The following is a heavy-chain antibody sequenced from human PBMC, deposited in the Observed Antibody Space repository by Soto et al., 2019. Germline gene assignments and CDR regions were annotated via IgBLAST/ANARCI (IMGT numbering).Heavy chain of an antibody. V-gene: IGHV1-2*02. D-gene: IGHD3-22*01. Sequence: ASVKVSCKTSGYTSSAYYMHWVRQAPGQGLEWMGWINPKSGGTLYAQKFQGRVIMTRDTSISTAYMELSRLRSDDTAVYYCARGGTFAYDTSGYSVYWGQGTLVTVYS. CDR1: GYTSSAYY. CDR3: ARGGTFAYDTSGYSVY. J-gene: IGHJ4*02. CDR2: INPKSGGT.